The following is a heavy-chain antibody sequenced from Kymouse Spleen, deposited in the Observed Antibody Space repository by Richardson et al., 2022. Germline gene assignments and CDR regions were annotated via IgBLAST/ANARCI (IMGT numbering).Heavy chain of an antibody. D-gene: IGHD4-23*01. CDR3: AREGDDYGGNPIGPYYGMDV. V-gene: IGHV3-48*02. J-gene: IGHJ6*02. CDR1: GFTFSSYS. Sequence: EVQLVESGGGLVQPGGSLRLSCAASGFTFSSYSMNWVRQAPGKGLEWVSYISSSSSTIYYADSVKGRFTISRDNAKNSLYLQMNSLRDEDTAVYYCAREGDDYGGNPIGPYYGMDVWGQGTTVTVSS. CDR2: ISSSSSTI.